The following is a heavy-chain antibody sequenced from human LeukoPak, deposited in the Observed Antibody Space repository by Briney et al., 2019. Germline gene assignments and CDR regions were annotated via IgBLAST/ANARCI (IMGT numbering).Heavy chain of an antibody. V-gene: IGHV3-30*18. D-gene: IGHD5-12*01. J-gene: IGHJ4*02. CDR3: AKDTPNQPIVATPFDY. CDR1: GFTFSSYG. CDR2: ISYDGSNK. Sequence: GGSLRLSCAASGFTFSSYGMHWVRQAPGKGLEWVAVISYDGSNKYYADSVKGRFTISRDNSKNTLYLQMNSLRAEDTAVYYCAKDTPNQPIVATPFDYWGQGTLVTVSS.